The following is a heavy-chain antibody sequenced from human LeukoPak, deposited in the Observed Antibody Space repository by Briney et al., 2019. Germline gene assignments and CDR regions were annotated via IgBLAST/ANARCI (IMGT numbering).Heavy chain of an antibody. V-gene: IGHV4-59*01. CDR2: IYYSGST. Sequence: SETLSLTCTVSGGSISSYYWSWIRQPPGKGLERIGYIYYSGSTNYNPSLKSRVTISVDTSKNQFSLKLSSVTAADTAVYCCARATVNHYYYYYMDVWGKGTTVTVS. D-gene: IGHD4-11*01. CDR3: ARATVNHYYYYYMDV. J-gene: IGHJ6*03. CDR1: GGSISSYY.